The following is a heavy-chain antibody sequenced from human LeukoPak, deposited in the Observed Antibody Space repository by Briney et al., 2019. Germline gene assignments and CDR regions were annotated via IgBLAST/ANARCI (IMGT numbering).Heavy chain of an antibody. Sequence: PSQTLSLTCTVPGGSISSGNYFWSWIRQPAGKGLEWIGRIYTSGSTNYNPSLKSRVTISVDTSKNQFSLKLSSVTAADTAVYYCARSPLEYDFWSGRHYYFDYWGQGTLVTVSS. CDR1: GGSISSGNYF. CDR3: ARSPLEYDFWSGRHYYFDY. D-gene: IGHD3-3*01. CDR2: IYTSGST. J-gene: IGHJ4*02. V-gene: IGHV4-61*02.